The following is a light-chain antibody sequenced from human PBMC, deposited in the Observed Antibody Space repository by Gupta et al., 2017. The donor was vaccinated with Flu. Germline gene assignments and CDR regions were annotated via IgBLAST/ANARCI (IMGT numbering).Light chain of an antibody. CDR2: GNS. CDR1: SSNIGAGYD. V-gene: IGLV1-40*01. J-gene: IGLJ3*02. Sequence: QSALTQPRSVSGAPGHWVTISCTGSSSNIGAGYDLHWYQQLPGPAPNLLIYGNSNRPSGVPDRFSGSKSGTSASLAITGLQAEDEADYYCQSYDSSLSGWVFGGGTKLTVL. CDR3: QSYDSSLSGWV.